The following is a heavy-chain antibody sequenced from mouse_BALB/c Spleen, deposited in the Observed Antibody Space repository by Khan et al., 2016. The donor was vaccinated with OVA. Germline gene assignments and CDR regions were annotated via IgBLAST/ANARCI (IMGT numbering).Heavy chain of an antibody. CDR1: GFNIKDTY. J-gene: IGHJ1*01. Sequence: VQLKESGAELVKPGASVKLSCTASGFNIKDTYLHWVKQRPEQGLEWIGRIAPANGNTKYDPKFQGKATITADKYSNNSYLQLNSLTSEDTAVFYCARPSYDPRDFEVWGAGTTVTGS. CDR2: IAPANGNT. V-gene: IGHV14-3*02. CDR3: ARPSYDPRDFEV. D-gene: IGHD2-3*01.